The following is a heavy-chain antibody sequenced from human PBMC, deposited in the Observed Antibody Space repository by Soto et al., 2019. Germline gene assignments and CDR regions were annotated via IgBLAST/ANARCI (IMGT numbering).Heavy chain of an antibody. D-gene: IGHD4-17*01. Sequence: SVKVSCKASGGTFSTFGISWVRQAPGQGLEWMGGIIPFFGTARYSQKFEDRITITADESTNTVYMDLRSLTSEDTAIYYCAKSAPMDAGDKYYYDFWGQGALVTVSS. J-gene: IGHJ4*02. CDR3: AKSAPMDAGDKYYYDF. CDR2: IIPFFGTA. V-gene: IGHV1-69*13. CDR1: GGTFSTFG.